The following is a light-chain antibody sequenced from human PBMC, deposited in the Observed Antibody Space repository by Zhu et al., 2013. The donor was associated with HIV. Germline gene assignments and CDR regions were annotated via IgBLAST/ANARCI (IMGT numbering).Light chain of an antibody. J-gene: IGKJ3*01. V-gene: IGKV1-39*01. CDR2: AAS. Sequence: DIQMTQSPSSLSASVGDRVTITCRASQTISSFLNWYQQKPGKAPELLIYAASSLQTGVPSRFSGSGSGTDFTLTISSLQLEDFATYYCQQTYSAPFTFGPGTKVDIK. CDR1: QTISSF. CDR3: QQTYSAPFT.